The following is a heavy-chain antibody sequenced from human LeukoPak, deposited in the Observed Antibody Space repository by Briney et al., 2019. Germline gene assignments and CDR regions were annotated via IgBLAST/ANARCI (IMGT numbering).Heavy chain of an antibody. J-gene: IGHJ5*02. CDR2: IYSGGST. V-gene: IGHV3-53*01. CDR3: ARDNFYGSGSYSP. CDR1: GFSVSSNF. Sequence: GGSLRLSCAASGFSVSSNFMSWVRQAPGKGLEWVSLIYSGGSTYYADSVKGRFTISRDNSKNTLYLQMNSLRAEDTAVYYCARDNFYGSGSYSPWGQGTLVTVSS. D-gene: IGHD3-10*01.